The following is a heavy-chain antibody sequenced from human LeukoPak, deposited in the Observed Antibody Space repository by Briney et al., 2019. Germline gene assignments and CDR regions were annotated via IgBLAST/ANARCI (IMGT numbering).Heavy chain of an antibody. V-gene: IGHV4-39*01. CDR3: ARHASGDYPPYYFDY. J-gene: IGHJ4*02. CDR1: GGSVSSGNYY. CDR2: IYYSGST. D-gene: IGHD4-17*01. Sequence: SETLSLTCTVSGGSVSSGNYYWGWIRQPPGKGLEWIGSIYYSGSTYYNPSLKSRVTISVDTSKNQFSLKLSSVAAADTAVYYCARHASGDYPPYYFDYWGQGTLVTVSS.